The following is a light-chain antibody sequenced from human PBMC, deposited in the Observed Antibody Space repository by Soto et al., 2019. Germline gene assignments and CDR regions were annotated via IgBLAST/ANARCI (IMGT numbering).Light chain of an antibody. Sequence: EIVLTQSPATLSLSPGERATLSCRASQSVSSYFAWYQQKPGQAPRLLIYDASNRATGIPARFSGSGSGTDFTLTISSLEPEDFAVYYCQQRSNWPITFGQGRLPEI. CDR3: QQRSNWPIT. V-gene: IGKV3-11*01. J-gene: IGKJ5*01. CDR2: DAS. CDR1: QSVSSY.